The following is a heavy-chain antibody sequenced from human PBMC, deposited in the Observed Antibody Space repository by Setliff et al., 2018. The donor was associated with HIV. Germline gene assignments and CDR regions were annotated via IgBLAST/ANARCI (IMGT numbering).Heavy chain of an antibody. D-gene: IGHD6-13*01. CDR2: IYYSGNT. Sequence: SETLSLTCTVSGGSINSYYWSWIRQPAGKGLEWIGSIYYSGNTYYNPSLKSRVTISEDTSRNQFSLRLSSVTAADTAIYYCARVPTSSWYVTTQRTKEYFHHWGQGTLVTVSS. V-gene: IGHV4-4*07. J-gene: IGHJ1*01. CDR1: GGSINSYY. CDR3: ARVPTSSWYVTTQRTKEYFHH.